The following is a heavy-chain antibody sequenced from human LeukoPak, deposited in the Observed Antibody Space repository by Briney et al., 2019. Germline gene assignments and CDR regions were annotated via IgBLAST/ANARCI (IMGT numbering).Heavy chain of an antibody. CDR2: IKQDGSEK. Sequence: GGSLRLSCAASGFTFSSYWMSWVRQAPGKGLEWVANIKQDGSEKYYVDSVKGRFTISRDNAKNSLYLQMNSLRAEDTAVYYCARDLSHSFWSGYYNPAFEYWGQGTLVTVSS. V-gene: IGHV3-7*01. D-gene: IGHD3-3*01. J-gene: IGHJ4*02. CDR1: GFTFSSYW. CDR3: ARDLSHSFWSGYYNPAFEY.